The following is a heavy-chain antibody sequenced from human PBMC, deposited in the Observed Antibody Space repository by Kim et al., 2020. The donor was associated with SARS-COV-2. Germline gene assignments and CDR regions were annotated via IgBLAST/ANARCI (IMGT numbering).Heavy chain of an antibody. D-gene: IGHD1-26*01. J-gene: IGHJ4*02. CDR3: AKRVGATYYCDY. Sequence: YADAEEGRFTISRDNSKSTLYLQMNSLRAEDTAVYYCAKRVGATYYCDYWGQGTLVTVSS. V-gene: IGHV3-23*01.